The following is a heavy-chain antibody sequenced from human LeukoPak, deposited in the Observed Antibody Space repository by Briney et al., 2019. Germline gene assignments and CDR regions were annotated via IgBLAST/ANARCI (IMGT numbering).Heavy chain of an antibody. CDR2: IYYSGST. Sequence: PSETLSLTCAVYGGSFSGYYWSWIRQPPGKGLEWIGYIYYSGSTNYNPSLKSRVTISVDTSKNQFSLKLSSVTAADTAVYYCARSQTYYDILTGYYPGKLDYWGQGTLVTVSS. CDR1: GGSFSGYY. V-gene: IGHV4-59*01. D-gene: IGHD3-9*01. CDR3: ARSQTYYDILTGYYPGKLDY. J-gene: IGHJ4*02.